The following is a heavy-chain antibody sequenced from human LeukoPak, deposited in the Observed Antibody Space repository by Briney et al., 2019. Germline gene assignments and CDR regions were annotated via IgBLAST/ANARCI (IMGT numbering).Heavy chain of an antibody. CDR1: GYTFTGYY. D-gene: IGHD3-10*01. V-gene: IGHV1-2*02. J-gene: IGHJ4*02. CDR3: ASGARITMVRGVTNY. Sequence: ASVKVSCKASGYTFTGYYMHWVRQAPGQGLEWMGWINPNSGGTNYAQKLQGRVTMTRDTSISTAYMELSSLRSDDPAVYYFASGARITMVRGVTNYWGQGTLVTVSS. CDR2: INPNSGGT.